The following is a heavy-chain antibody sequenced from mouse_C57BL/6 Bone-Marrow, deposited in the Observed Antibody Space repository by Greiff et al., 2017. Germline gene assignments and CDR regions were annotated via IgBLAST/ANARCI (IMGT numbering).Heavy chain of an antibody. CDR1: GYTFTDYE. V-gene: IGHV1-15*01. CDR2: IDPETGGT. J-gene: IGHJ2*01. CDR3: TRRGYGNYYYFYY. Sequence: QVQLQQSGAELVRPGASVTLSCKASGYTFTDYEMHWVKQTPVHGLEWIGAIDPETGGTPYNQKFKGKAILTADKSSSTAYMELRSLTSEDSAVYYCTRRGYGNYYYFYYWGQGTTLTVSS. D-gene: IGHD2-1*01.